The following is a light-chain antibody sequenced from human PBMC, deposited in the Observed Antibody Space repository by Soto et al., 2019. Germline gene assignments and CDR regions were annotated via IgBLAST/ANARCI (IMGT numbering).Light chain of an antibody. CDR1: QNVPPN. CDR3: QQYHNWPRT. Sequence: EILMTQSPATLSVSPGEGATLSCRASQNVPPNLAWYQQKPGQAPMLLIYGASIRATGIPARFSGTGSGTEFTLSISSLQSEDFAVYYCQQYHNWPRTFGQGTKVEIK. V-gene: IGKV3-15*01. J-gene: IGKJ1*01. CDR2: GAS.